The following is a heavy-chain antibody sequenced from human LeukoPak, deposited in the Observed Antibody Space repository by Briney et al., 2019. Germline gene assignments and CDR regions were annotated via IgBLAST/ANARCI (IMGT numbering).Heavy chain of an antibody. J-gene: IGHJ5*02. Sequence: HPGGSLRLSCAASGFTFSSYAMTWVRQAPGKGLEWVSGLSGNGGSTYYADSVKGRFTISRDNFKNTLYLQMKSLRVEDSGVYYCAKDLMIGTLGWFDPWGQGTLVTVSS. CDR2: LSGNGGST. CDR3: AKDLMIGTLGWFDP. V-gene: IGHV3-23*01. D-gene: IGHD1-7*01. CDR1: GFTFSSYA.